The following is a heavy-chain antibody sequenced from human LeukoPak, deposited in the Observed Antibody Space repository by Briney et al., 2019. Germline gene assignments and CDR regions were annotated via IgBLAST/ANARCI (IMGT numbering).Heavy chain of an antibody. V-gene: IGHV1-2*02. CDR2: INPNSGGT. CDR3: ARVRIAVAGKYYFDY. J-gene: IGHJ4*02. Sequence: ASVTVSCKASVYTFTSYYMHWVRQAPGQGLEWMGWINPNSGGTNYAQKFQGRVTMTRDTSISTAYMELSRLRSDDTAVYYCARVRIAVAGKYYFDYWGQGTLVTVSS. D-gene: IGHD6-19*01. CDR1: VYTFTSYY.